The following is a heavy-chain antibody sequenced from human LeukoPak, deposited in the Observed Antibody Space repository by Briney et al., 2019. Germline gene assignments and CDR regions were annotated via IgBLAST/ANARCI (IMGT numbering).Heavy chain of an antibody. D-gene: IGHD6-13*01. CDR2: IYYSGST. J-gene: IGHJ3*02. CDR3: ARVGIAAAPGAFDI. Sequence: SETLSLTCTVSGGSISSSSYYWGWIRQPPGKGLEWIGNIYYSGSTYYNPSLKSRVTISVDTSKNQFSLKLSSVTAADTAVYYCARVGIAAAPGAFDIWGQGTMVTVSS. CDR1: GGSISSSSYY. V-gene: IGHV4-39*07.